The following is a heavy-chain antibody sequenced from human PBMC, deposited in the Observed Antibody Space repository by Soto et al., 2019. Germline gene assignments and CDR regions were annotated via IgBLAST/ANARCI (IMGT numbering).Heavy chain of an antibody. CDR2: IYYSGST. V-gene: IGHV4-59*01. Sequence: PSETLSLTCTVSGGSISSYYWSWIRQPPGKGLEWIGYIYYSGSTNYNPSLKSRVTISVDTSKNRFSLKLSSVTAADTAVYYCAREGGDSSGWYAGPYPWFDPWGQGTLVTVSS. J-gene: IGHJ5*02. D-gene: IGHD6-19*01. CDR1: GGSISSYY. CDR3: AREGGDSSGWYAGPYPWFDP.